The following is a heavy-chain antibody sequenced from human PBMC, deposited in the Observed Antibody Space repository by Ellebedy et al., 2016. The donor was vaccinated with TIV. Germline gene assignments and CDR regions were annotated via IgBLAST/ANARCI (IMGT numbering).Heavy chain of an antibody. D-gene: IGHD2-2*01. CDR3: ARDSSYCRSSDCRGDAFDI. CDR1: GFTFSDYY. J-gene: IGHJ3*02. V-gene: IGHV3-11*04. CDR2: ISSSGSTI. Sequence: GESLKISXAASGFTFSDYYMSWIRQAPGKGLEWVSYISSSGSTIYYADSVKGRFTISRDNAKKSLYLQLNSLRAEDTAVYYCARDSSYCRSSDCRGDAFDIWGQGTVVTVSS.